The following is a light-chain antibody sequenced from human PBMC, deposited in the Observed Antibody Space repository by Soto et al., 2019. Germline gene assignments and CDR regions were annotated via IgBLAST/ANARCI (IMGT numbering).Light chain of an antibody. CDR3: CSYAGNSTSRV. J-gene: IGLJ3*02. CDR2: EVS. CDR1: ISDVGSFVP. V-gene: IGLV2-23*02. Sequence: QSALTQPASVSGSLGQSITISCSGSISDVGSFVPVSWYQQHPGKAPRLIVYEVSKRPSGVSNRFSGSKSGNTASLTISGLQPDDEADYYCCSYAGNSTSRVFGGGTKLTVL.